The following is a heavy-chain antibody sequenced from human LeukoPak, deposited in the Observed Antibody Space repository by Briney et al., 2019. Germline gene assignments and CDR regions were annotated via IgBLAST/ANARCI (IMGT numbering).Heavy chain of an antibody. D-gene: IGHD3-10*01. CDR2: INGDGSIT. V-gene: IGHV3-74*01. J-gene: IGHJ4*02. CDR1: GFTFSSYW. Sequence: QSGGSLRLSCATSGFTFSSYWMHWVRQVPGKGLVWVSRINGDGSITAYADSVKGRFSISRDNAKNTLYLQMNSLRAEDTAVYYCEPTYYYGSGILNWGQGTLVTVSS. CDR3: EPTYYYGSGILN.